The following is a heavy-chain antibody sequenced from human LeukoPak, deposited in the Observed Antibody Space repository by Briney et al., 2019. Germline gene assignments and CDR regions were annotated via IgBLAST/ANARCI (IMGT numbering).Heavy chain of an antibody. Sequence: PGGSLTLSCAASGLTYNSYAMNWVRQAPGKGLEWLSAISGSGDTTYYADSVRGRFTISRDNSKNTLYLQMNSLRAEDTAVYYCARDPDSSSWYGTFGYWGQGILVAVSS. CDR2: ISGSGDTT. D-gene: IGHD6-13*01. V-gene: IGHV3-23*01. CDR1: GLTYNSYA. J-gene: IGHJ4*02. CDR3: ARDPDSSSWYGTFGY.